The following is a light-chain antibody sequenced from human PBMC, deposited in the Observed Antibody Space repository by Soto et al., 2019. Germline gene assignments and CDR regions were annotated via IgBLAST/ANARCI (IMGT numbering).Light chain of an antibody. V-gene: IGKV3-20*01. J-gene: IGKJ5*01. CDR1: QSVSSSY. Sequence: ERVMTQSPATLSVSPGERATRSCRASQSVSSSYLAWYQQKPGQAPRLLIYGASSRATGIPDRFSGSGSGTDFTLTISRLEPEDFAVYYCQQYGSSPPITFGQGTRLEIK. CDR2: GAS. CDR3: QQYGSSPPIT.